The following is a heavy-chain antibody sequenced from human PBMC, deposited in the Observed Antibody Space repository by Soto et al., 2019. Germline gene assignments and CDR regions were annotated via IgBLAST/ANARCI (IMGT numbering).Heavy chain of an antibody. Sequence: GASVKVSCKASGYTFTGYYMHWVRQAPGQGLEWMGWINPNSGGTNYAQKFQGRVTMTRDTSISTAYMELSRLRSDDTAVYYCARVGSSGYYGAFDIWGQGTMVTVSS. D-gene: IGHD3-22*01. J-gene: IGHJ3*02. CDR2: INPNSGGT. V-gene: IGHV1-2*02. CDR3: ARVGSSGYYGAFDI. CDR1: GYTFTGYY.